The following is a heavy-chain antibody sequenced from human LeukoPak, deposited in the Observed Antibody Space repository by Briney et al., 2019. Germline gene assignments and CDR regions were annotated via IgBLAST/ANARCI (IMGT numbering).Heavy chain of an antibody. V-gene: IGHV4-59*08. CDR2: IYYSGST. D-gene: IGHD1-1*01. CDR1: GGSINNYW. CDR3: ARTGTTQGY. J-gene: IGHJ4*02. Sequence: SETLSLTCSVSGGSINNYWWNWIRQPPGKGLEWIGYIYYSGSTSYNPSLKSRLTISVDTSLNQFSLKLSSVTAADTAVYYCARTGTTQGYWGQGTLVTVSS.